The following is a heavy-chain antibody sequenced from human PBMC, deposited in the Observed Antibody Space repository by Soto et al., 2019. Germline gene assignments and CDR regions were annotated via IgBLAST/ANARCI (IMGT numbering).Heavy chain of an antibody. V-gene: IGHV3-74*01. J-gene: IGHJ3*01. CDR1: GFTFNYYW. D-gene: IGHD2-15*01. Sequence: EVQLVEAEGGLVQRGGSLRLSCAASGFTFNYYWMHRVRQAPGQGLVWVSHIHSDGSTTSYADSVKGRFTISREEAKDTLYLQMNSLRAGGMAVYYCVRGGKGGFGLWGQGTTVTVSS. CDR3: VRGGKGGFGL. CDR2: IHSDGSTT.